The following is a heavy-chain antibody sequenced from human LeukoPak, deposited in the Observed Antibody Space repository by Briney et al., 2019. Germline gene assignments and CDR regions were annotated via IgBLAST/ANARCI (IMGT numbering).Heavy chain of an antibody. V-gene: IGHV1-2*02. J-gene: IGHJ3*02. CDR3: ARVHYTTGYAFDT. CDR1: GCTFTGYY. Sequence: ASVKVSCKASGCTFTGYYIHWVRQAPGQGLEWMGWINPNSGGTDYAQKFQDRVTMTRDTSINTAYMELSRLRSDDTAVYYCARVHYTTGYAFDTWGQGTMVTVSS. D-gene: IGHD3-3*01. CDR2: INPNSGGT.